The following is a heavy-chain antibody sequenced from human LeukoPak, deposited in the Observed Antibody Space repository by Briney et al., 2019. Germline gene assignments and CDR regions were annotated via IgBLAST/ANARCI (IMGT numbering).Heavy chain of an antibody. CDR2: INHSGST. CDR1: GGSFSGYY. J-gene: IGHJ3*02. CDR3: ARFASIVVVPAVIDAFDI. D-gene: IGHD2-2*01. Sequence: SETLSLTCAVYGGSFSGYYWSWIRQPPGKGLEWIGEINHSGSTNYNPSLKSRVTISVDTSKNQFSLKLSSVTAADTAVYYCARFASIVVVPAVIDAFDIWGQGTMVTVSS. V-gene: IGHV4-34*01.